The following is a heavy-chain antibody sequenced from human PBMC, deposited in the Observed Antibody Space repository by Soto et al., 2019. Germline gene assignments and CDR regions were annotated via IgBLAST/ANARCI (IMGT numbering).Heavy chain of an antibody. CDR1: GFTFSSYA. J-gene: IGHJ6*03. CDR3: AKGVTGTTHDGAYMDV. Sequence: GGSLRLSCASSGFTFSSYAMIWVRQAPGKGLEWVSAISGSGGSTYYADSVKGRFTISRDNSKNTLYLQMNSLRAEDTAVYYCAKGVTGTTHDGAYMDVGGKGPPATVSS. D-gene: IGHD1-7*01. V-gene: IGHV3-23*01. CDR2: ISGSGGST.